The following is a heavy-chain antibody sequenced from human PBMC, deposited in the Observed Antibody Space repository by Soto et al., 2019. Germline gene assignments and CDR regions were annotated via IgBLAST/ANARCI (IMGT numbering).Heavy chain of an antibody. D-gene: IGHD2-21*02. CDR1: GYTFTDYD. CDR3: EVTTGF. V-gene: IGHV1-8*01. CDR2: VSPGNANA. J-gene: IGHJ4*02. Sequence: QVQVVQSRAEVKKPGASVKVSCKTSGYTFTDYDINWVRQATGQGLEWMGWVSPGNANAGYAPQXXGXXTMTSDTSISTVYMELNSLTSEDTAVYVCEVTTGFWGQGTKITVSS.